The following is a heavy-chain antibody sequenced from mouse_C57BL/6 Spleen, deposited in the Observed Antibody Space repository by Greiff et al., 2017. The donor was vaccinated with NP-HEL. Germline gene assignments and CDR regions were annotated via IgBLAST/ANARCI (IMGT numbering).Heavy chain of an antibody. CDR2: IDPSDSYT. Sequence: QVQLQQPGAELVMPGASVKLSCKASGYTFTSYWMHWVKQRPGQGLEWIGEIDPSDSYTNYNQKFKGKSTLTVDKSSSTAYMQLSSLTSEDSAVYYCARRDSYYVGYAMDYWGQGTSVTVSS. D-gene: IGHD2-12*01. CDR1: GYTFTSYW. CDR3: ARRDSYYVGYAMDY. J-gene: IGHJ4*01. V-gene: IGHV1-69*01.